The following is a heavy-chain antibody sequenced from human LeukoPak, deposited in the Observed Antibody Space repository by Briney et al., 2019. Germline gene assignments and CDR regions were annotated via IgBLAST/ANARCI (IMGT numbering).Heavy chain of an antibody. CDR3: TRLGIAAAGTYYFDY. D-gene: IGHD6-13*01. V-gene: IGHV3-49*04. CDR1: GFTFGDYA. CDR2: IRSKAYGGTT. Sequence: PGRSLRLSCTASGFTFGDYAMSWVRQAPGKGLEWVDFIRSKAYGGTTEYAASVKGRFTISRDDSKSIAYLQMNSLKTEDTAVYYCTRLGIAAAGTYYFDYWGQGTLVTVSS. J-gene: IGHJ4*02.